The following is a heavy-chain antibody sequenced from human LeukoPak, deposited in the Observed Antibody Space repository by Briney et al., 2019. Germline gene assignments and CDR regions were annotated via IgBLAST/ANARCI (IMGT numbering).Heavy chain of an antibody. V-gene: IGHV3-30*04. J-gene: IGHJ5*02. Sequence: GGSLRLSCAASGFTFSSYAMHWVRQAPGKGLEWVAVISYDGSNKYYADSVKGRFTISRDSSKNTLYLQMNSLRAEDTAVYYCARDHSIAAAGTCWFDPWGQGTLVTVSS. CDR2: ISYDGSNK. CDR3: ARDHSIAAAGTCWFDP. CDR1: GFTFSSYA. D-gene: IGHD6-13*01.